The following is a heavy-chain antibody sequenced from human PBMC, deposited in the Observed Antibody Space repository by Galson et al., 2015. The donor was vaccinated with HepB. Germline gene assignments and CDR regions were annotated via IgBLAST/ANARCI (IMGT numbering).Heavy chain of an antibody. CDR2: IRYDGSNK. V-gene: IGHV3-30*02. CDR1: GFTFSSYG. CDR3: AKDHQLRNCSSTSCSPPELDY. Sequence: SLRLSCAASGFTFSSYGMHWVRQAPGKGLEWVAFIRYDGSNKYYADSVKGRFTISRDNSKNTLYLQMNSLRAEDTAVYYCAKDHQLRNCSSTSCSPPELDYWGQGTLVTVSS. J-gene: IGHJ4*02. D-gene: IGHD2-2*01.